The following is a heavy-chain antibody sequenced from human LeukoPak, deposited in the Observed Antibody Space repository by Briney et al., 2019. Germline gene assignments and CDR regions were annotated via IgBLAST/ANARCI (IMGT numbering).Heavy chain of an antibody. Sequence: GESLKSSCKGSGYSFTSNWIGWVRQVPGKGLECMGIIYPGDSDTKYSPSFQGQVTISADKSISTAYLQWSSLKASDTAMYYCARQVNGGNFDYWGQGTLVTVSS. CDR1: GYSFTSNW. V-gene: IGHV5-51*01. CDR3: ARQVNGGNFDY. D-gene: IGHD2-8*01. CDR2: IYPGDSDT. J-gene: IGHJ4*02.